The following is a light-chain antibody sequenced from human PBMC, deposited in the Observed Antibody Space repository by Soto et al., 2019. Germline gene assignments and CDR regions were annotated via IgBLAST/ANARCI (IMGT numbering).Light chain of an antibody. CDR2: TAS. J-gene: IGKJ1*01. CDR3: QQYNSYSPWT. CDR1: QSISSW. V-gene: IGKV1-5*03. Sequence: DIQMTQSPSTLSASVGDRVSITCRASQSISSWLAWYQQKPGKAPKLLIHTASSLDSGAPSRFSGSGSGTEFTLTISSLQPDDFATYYCQQYNSYSPWTFGQGTKVEIK.